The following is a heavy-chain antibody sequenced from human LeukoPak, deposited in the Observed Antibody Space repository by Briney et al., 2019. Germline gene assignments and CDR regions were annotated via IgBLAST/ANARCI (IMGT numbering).Heavy chain of an antibody. V-gene: IGHV3-21*01. Sequence: GGSLSLSCAASGFTFSRYSMNWVRQAPGKGLEWVSSISGSSSFIYYADSVKGRFTISRDNAKNSPYLQMNSLRTEDTAVYYCAILSAQVLLWFGHWGQGTLVTVSS. J-gene: IGHJ4*02. D-gene: IGHD3-10*01. CDR2: ISGSSSFI. CDR1: GFTFSRYS. CDR3: AILSAQVLLWFGH.